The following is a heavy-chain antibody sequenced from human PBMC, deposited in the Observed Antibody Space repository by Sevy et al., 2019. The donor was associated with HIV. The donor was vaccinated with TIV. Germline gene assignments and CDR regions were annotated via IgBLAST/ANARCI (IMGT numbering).Heavy chain of an antibody. CDR2: MKEDGSER. D-gene: IGHD5-18*01. CDR3: VREGVGGYSYSLDC. V-gene: IGHV3-7*01. CDR1: GFTFSSYW. J-gene: IGHJ4*02. Sequence: GGSLRLSCAASGFTFSSYWMSWVRQAPGKGLEWVATMKEDGSERNYVDSVKGRCTISRDNAKNSLYLQMNSLRAEDTAVYYCVREGVGGYSYSLDCWGQGTLVTVSS.